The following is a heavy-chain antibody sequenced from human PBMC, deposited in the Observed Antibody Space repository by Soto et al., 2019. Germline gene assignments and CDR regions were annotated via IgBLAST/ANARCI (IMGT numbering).Heavy chain of an antibody. CDR2: ISYDGSNK. D-gene: IGHD3-10*01. Sequence: QVQLVESGGGVVQPGRSLRLSCAASGFTFSSYATQWVRQAPGKGLEWVAGISYDGSNKYYADSVKGRFTISRNNSKNTLYLQVNSLRAEDTAVYYCARDRWFPDQPCYGSGSLDYWGQGSLVTVSS. CDR3: ARDRWFPDQPCYGSGSLDY. CDR1: GFTFSSYA. J-gene: IGHJ4*02. V-gene: IGHV3-30-3*01.